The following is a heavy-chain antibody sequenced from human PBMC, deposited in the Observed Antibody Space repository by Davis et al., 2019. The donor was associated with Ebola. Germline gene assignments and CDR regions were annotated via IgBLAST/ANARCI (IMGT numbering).Heavy chain of an antibody. V-gene: IGHV4-38-2*02. CDR3: AKKASTIYDFWSGYYAGNWFDP. CDR1: GYSISSGYY. CDR2: IYHSGST. D-gene: IGHD3-3*01. J-gene: IGHJ5*02. Sequence: PSETLSLTCTVSGYSISSGYYWGWIRQPPGKGLEWIGSIYHSGSTYYNPSLKSRVTISVDTSKNQFSLKLSSVTAADTAVYYCAKKASTIYDFWSGYYAGNWFDPWGQGTLVTVSS.